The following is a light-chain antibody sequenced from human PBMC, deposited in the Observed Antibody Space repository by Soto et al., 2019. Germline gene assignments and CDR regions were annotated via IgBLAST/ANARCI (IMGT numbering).Light chain of an antibody. CDR1: SSDVGGYNY. V-gene: IGLV2-8*01. CDR3: SSYAGSNNSYV. J-gene: IGLJ1*01. CDR2: EVS. Sequence: QSALTQPPSASGSPGQSVTISCTGTSSDVGGYNYVSWYQQHPGKAPKLMIYEVSKRPSGGPDRFSGSKSGNTASLTVSGIQAEDEADYYCSSYAGSNNSYVFGTGTKLTVL.